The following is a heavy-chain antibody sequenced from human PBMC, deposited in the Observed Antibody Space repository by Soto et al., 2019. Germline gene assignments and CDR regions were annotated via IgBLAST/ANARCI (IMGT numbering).Heavy chain of an antibody. D-gene: IGHD6-6*01. CDR3: VRDEGGEYSSAPNYYYYGMDV. CDR1: GYTFTSYG. Sequence: ASVKVSCKASGYTFTSYGISWVRQAPGQGLEWMGWISAYNGNTNYAQKLQGRVTMTTDTSTSTAYMELRSLRSDDTAVYYCVRDEGGEYSSAPNYYYYGMDVWGQGTTITVSS. V-gene: IGHV1-18*01. CDR2: ISAYNGNT. J-gene: IGHJ6*02.